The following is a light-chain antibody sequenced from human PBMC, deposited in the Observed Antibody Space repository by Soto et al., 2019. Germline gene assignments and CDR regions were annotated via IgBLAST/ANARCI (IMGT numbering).Light chain of an antibody. V-gene: IGLV2-14*01. Sequence: QSALTQPASVSGSPGQSITISCTGTSSDVGGYNYVSWYQQHPGKSPKLMIYDVSNRPSGVSNRFSGSKSGNTASLTISGLQAEHEAAYYCSSYTSISLYVFGTSTKLTVL. CDR3: SSYTSISLYV. CDR2: DVS. J-gene: IGLJ1*01. CDR1: SSDVGGYNY.